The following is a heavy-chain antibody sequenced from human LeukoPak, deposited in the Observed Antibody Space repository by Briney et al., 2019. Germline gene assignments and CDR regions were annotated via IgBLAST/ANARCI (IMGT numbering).Heavy chain of an antibody. CDR1: GFTFGDYA. Sequence: PGRSLRLSCTASGFTFGDYAMSWVRQAPGKGLEWVGFIRSKAYGGTTEYAASAVKGRFTISRDDSKSIAYLQMNSLKTEDTAVYYCTRLIVGATGVFDYWGQGTLVTVSS. J-gene: IGHJ4*02. CDR3: TRLIVGATGVFDY. D-gene: IGHD1-26*01. V-gene: IGHV3-49*04. CDR2: IRSKAYGGTT.